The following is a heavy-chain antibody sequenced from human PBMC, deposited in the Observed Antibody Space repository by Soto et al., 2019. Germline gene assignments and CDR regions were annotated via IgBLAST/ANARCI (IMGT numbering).Heavy chain of an antibody. D-gene: IGHD4-17*01. CDR1: GGSFSGYY. Sequence: QVQLQQWGAGLLKPSETLSLTCAVYGGSFSGYYWSWIRQPPGKGLEWIGEINHSGSTNYNPSLKSRVTISVDTSKNQFSLKLSSVTAADTAVYYCARGKRDYGRLYGMDVWGQGTTVTVSS. CDR3: ARGKRDYGRLYGMDV. CDR2: INHSGST. J-gene: IGHJ6*02. V-gene: IGHV4-34*01.